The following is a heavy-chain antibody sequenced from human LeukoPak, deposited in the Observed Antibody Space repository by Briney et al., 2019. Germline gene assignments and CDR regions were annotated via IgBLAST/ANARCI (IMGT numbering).Heavy chain of an antibody. V-gene: IGHV3-30*02. J-gene: IGHJ6*03. CDR1: GFTFSSYG. CDR3: VKGDDYSNYYYYYYMDV. CDR2: IRYDGTNK. Sequence: GGSLRLSCAASGFTFSSYGIHWVRQAPGKGLEWVAFIRYDGTNKYYADSVKGRFTISRDNSKSTLYLQMNSLRAEDTAVYYCVKGDDYSNYYYYYYMDVWGKGTTVTVSS. D-gene: IGHD4-11*01.